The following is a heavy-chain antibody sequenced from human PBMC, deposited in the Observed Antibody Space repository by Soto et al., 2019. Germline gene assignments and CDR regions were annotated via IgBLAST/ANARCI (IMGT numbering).Heavy chain of an antibody. V-gene: IGHV2-5*02. CDR2: IYWDDDK. CDR1: GFSLSTSGVG. CDR3: AHRRGYGDNSHYYTKDV. D-gene: IGHD4-17*01. Sequence: QITLKESGPTLVKPTQTLTLTCTFSGFSLSTSGVGVGWIRQPPGKALEWLALIYWDDDKRYSPSLKSRLTIHKXXSXNXXVLTMTNMDPVDTATYYCAHRRGYGDNSHYYTKDVWGQGTTVTVSS. J-gene: IGHJ6*02.